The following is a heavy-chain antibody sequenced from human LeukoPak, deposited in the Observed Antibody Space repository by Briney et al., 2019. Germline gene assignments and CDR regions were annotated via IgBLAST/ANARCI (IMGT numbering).Heavy chain of an antibody. CDR1: GFTFSSYW. D-gene: IGHD3-10*01. CDR2: LNSDGSST. J-gene: IGHJ3*01. CDR3: ARGSDYYDV. Sequence: GGSLRLSCAASGFTFSSYWMHRVRQIPGKGLVWVSRLNSDGSSTTYADSVKGRFTISRDNAKKTLYLQMNSLRAEDTAVYYCARGSDYYDVWGQGTMVTVSS. V-gene: IGHV3-74*01.